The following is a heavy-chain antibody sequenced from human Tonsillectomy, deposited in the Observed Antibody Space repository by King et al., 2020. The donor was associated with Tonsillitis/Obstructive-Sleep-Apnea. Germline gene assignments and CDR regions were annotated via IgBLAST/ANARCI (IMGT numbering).Heavy chain of an antibody. CDR2: IKQDGSEK. V-gene: IGHV3-7*01. D-gene: IGHD1-7*01. Sequence: VQLVESGGGLVQPGGSLRLSCAASGFTFSSYWMSWVRQAPGKGLEWVANIKQDGSEKYYVDSVKGRFTISRDNAKNSLYLQMNSLRAEDTAVYYCARGGFNWNYDRGWFDPWGQGTLVTVSS. CDR3: ARGGFNWNYDRGWFDP. CDR1: GFTFSSYW. J-gene: IGHJ5*02.